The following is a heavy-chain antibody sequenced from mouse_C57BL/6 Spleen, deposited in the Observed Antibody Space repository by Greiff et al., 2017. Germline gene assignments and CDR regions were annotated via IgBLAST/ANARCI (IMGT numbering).Heavy chain of an antibody. CDR3: ASSSGLRYTTGYFDV. J-gene: IGHJ1*03. CDR2: IYPGDGDT. CDR1: GYAFSSYW. D-gene: IGHD1-1*01. Sequence: VQLQQSGAELVKPGASVKISCKASGYAFSSYWMNWVKQRPGKGLEWIGQIYPGDGDTNYNGKFKGKATLTADKSSSTAYMQLSSLTSEDSAVYFCASSSGLRYTTGYFDVWGTGTTVTVSS. V-gene: IGHV1-80*01.